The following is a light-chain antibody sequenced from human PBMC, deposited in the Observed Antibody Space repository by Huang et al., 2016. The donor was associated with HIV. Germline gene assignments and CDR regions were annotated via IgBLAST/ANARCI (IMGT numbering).Light chain of an antibody. J-gene: IGKJ4*01. CDR3: QQRSIWPPAFT. CDR1: QSVSSY. Sequence: ELVLIQSPATLSLSPGERATLSCRASQSVSSYLAWYQQKPGQAPRLLIYDTSNRASGIPARVSGSGAGTDFTLTISSLEPEDFAVYYCQQRSIWPPAFTFGGGTKVEIK. CDR2: DTS. V-gene: IGKV3-11*01.